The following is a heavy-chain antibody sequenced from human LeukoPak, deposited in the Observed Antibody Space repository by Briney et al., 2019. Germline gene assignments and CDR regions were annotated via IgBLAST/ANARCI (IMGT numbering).Heavy chain of an antibody. CDR1: GGSFSGYY. V-gene: IGHV4-34*01. Sequence: SETLSLTCAVYGGSFSGYYWSWIRQPPGKGLEWIGEINHSGSTNYNPSLKSRVTISVDTSKNQFSLKLDSVTAADTAVYYCARFSNAHGVKFDYWGQGTLVTVSS. CDR3: ARFSNAHGVKFDY. J-gene: IGHJ4*02. D-gene: IGHD2-8*01. CDR2: INHSGST.